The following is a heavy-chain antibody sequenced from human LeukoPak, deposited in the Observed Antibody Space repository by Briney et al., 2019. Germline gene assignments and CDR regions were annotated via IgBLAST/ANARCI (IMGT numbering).Heavy chain of an antibody. D-gene: IGHD3-10*01. CDR1: GFTFDDYA. CDR2: ISWNSGSI. V-gene: IGHV3-9*01. J-gene: IGHJ5*02. Sequence: GRSLRLSCAASGFTFDDYAMHWVRHAPGKGLEWVSGISWNSGSIGYADSVKGRFTISRDNAKNSLYLQMNSLRAEDTALYYCAKDSMVRGVPPMPYNWFDPWGQGTLVTVSS. CDR3: AKDSMVRGVPPMPYNWFDP.